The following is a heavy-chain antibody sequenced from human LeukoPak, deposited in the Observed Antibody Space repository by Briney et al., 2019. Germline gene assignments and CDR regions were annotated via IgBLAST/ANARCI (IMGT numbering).Heavy chain of an antibody. V-gene: IGHV1-18*01. CDR3: ARDGAYHDSSGSYYGVGDDH. CDR1: GYTFTSYG. J-gene: IGHJ4*02. Sequence: ASVKVSCKTSGYTFTSYGITWVRQAPGQGLEWMGWISGYNGNTNYAQKVQGRVTMTTDTSTSTAYMELRSLRSDDTAVYYCARDGAYHDSSGSYYGVGDDHWGQGTLVTVSS. D-gene: IGHD3-22*01. CDR2: ISGYNGNT.